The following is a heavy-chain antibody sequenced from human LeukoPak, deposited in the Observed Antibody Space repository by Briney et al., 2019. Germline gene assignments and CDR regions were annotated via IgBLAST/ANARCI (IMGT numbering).Heavy chain of an antibody. CDR3: TTIPPYYGMDV. Sequence: SETLSLTCTVSGGSISSSSYYWGWIRQPPGKGLEWIGSIYYSGSTYYNPSLKSRVTISVDTSKNQFSLKLSSVTAADTAVYYCTTIPPYYGMDVWGQGTTVTVSS. D-gene: IGHD3-9*01. J-gene: IGHJ6*02. V-gene: IGHV4-39*07. CDR2: IYYSGST. CDR1: GGSISSSSYY.